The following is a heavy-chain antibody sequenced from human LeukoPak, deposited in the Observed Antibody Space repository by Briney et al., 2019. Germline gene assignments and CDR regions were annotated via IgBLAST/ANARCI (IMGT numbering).Heavy chain of an antibody. CDR1: GFMFSSYA. CDR2: ISGSGGSK. V-gene: IGHV3-23*01. Sequence: GGSLRLSCAASGFMFSSYAMTWVRQAPGKGLEWVSGISGSGGSKHSADSVKGRFTISRDNSKSTLFLQMNSLRAEDTAVYYCASPYYHDSSGSTLWDYWGQGTLVTVSS. D-gene: IGHD3-22*01. CDR3: ASPYYHDSSGSTLWDY. J-gene: IGHJ4*02.